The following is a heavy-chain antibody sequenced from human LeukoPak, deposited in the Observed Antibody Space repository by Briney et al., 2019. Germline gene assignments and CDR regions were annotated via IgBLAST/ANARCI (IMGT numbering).Heavy chain of an antibody. J-gene: IGHJ4*02. CDR3: ARARYGSGGYFFDF. CDR1: GFNFNSYW. Sequence: GGSLRLSCAASGFNFNSYWMSWVRQAPGKGLECVANIKQDGSEINFVDSVKGRFTISRDNAKSSLYLQMNSLRGEDTAVYYCARARYGSGGYFFDFWGQGTLVTVSS. CDR2: IKQDGSEI. D-gene: IGHD3-10*01. V-gene: IGHV3-7*04.